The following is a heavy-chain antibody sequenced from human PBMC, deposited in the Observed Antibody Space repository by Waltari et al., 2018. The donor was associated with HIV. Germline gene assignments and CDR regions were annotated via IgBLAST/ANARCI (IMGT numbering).Heavy chain of an antibody. CDR2: MKHDGSEK. J-gene: IGHJ3*01. V-gene: IGHV3-7*01. CDR1: GLCFSSFW. CDR3: SRLSYHAFDL. D-gene: IGHD3-16*02. Sequence: EVQLVESGGDLVQPGASLRLSCAVSGLCFSSFWMSWVRQAPGKGLEWVASMKHDGSEKYYVDSVKGRFTISRDNAKNSLFLQMDSLRAEDTALYYCSRLSYHAFDLWGQGTMVTVSS.